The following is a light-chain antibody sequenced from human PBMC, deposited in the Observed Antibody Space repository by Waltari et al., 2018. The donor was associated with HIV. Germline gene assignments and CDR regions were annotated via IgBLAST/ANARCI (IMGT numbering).Light chain of an antibody. CDR1: SSDVGAYNS. V-gene: IGLV2-8*01. J-gene: IGLJ2*01. CDR3: SSYAGSNNVV. Sequence: QSALTQPPSASGSPGQSVTISCTGTSSDVGAYNSVSWYQQHPGKAPKLLISEVTKRPSGVPDRFSGSKSGNTASLNVSGLQAEDEADFYCSSYAGSNNVVFGGGTKLTVL. CDR2: EVT.